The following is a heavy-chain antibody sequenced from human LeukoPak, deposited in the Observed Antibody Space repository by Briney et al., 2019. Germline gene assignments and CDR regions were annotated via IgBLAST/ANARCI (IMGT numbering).Heavy chain of an antibody. Sequence: SETLSLTCTVSGDSIRSTSYYWGWIRQPPGKGLEWIGSIYYSGNTYYNPSLMSRVTISVDTSKNQFSLKLSPVTAADTAVYYCARGPDFDYWGQGTLVTVSS. CDR2: IYYSGNT. CDR1: GDSIRSTSYY. D-gene: IGHD2-2*01. J-gene: IGHJ4*02. CDR3: ARGPDFDY. V-gene: IGHV4-39*07.